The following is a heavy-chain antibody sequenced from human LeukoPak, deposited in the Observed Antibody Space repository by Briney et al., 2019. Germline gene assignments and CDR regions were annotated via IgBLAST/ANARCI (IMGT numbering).Heavy chain of an antibody. J-gene: IGHJ4*02. CDR1: GHSLSQIS. Sequence: ASVKVSCKGSGHSLSQISMHWVGQAPGRGLDWVGNFVPEHGETVYAQNFQGRVTMSNDTSTETAYMELSSLRSDDTAVYYCSIRLRFLEWLAPGDYWGQGSPVTVSS. V-gene: IGHV1-24*01. CDR3: SIRLRFLEWLAPGDY. D-gene: IGHD3-3*01. CDR2: FVPEHGET.